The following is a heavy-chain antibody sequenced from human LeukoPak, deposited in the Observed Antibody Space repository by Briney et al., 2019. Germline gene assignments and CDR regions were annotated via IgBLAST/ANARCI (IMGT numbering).Heavy chain of an antibody. CDR3: ARDNYILTGYYNAFDI. Sequence: PGRSLRLSCAASGSTVSSYFMSWVRQAPGKGLEWVSVIYDGGSTDYADSVKGRFTISRDNSKSTLYLQMNSLRAEDTAVYYCARDNYILTGYYNAFDIWGQGTLVTVSS. V-gene: IGHV3-53*01. D-gene: IGHD3-9*01. CDR1: GSTVSSYF. CDR2: IYDGGST. J-gene: IGHJ3*02.